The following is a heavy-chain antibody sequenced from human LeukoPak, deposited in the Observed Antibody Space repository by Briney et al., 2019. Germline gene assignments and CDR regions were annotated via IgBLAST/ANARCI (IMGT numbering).Heavy chain of an antibody. CDR2: IIPIFGTA. CDR3: ARSRLFYGAEDY. V-gene: IGHV1-69*13. J-gene: IGHJ4*02. D-gene: IGHD4-17*01. CDR1: GGTFISYA. Sequence: ASVKVSCKASGGTFISYAISWVRQAPGQGLEWMGGIIPIFGTANYAQKFQGRVTITADESTSTAYMELSSLRSEDTAVYYCARSRLFYGAEDYWGQGTLVTVSS.